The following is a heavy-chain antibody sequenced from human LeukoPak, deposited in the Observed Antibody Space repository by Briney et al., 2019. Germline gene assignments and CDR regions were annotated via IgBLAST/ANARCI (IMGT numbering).Heavy chain of an antibody. Sequence: SETLSLTCTVSGGSISSYYWSWIRQPPGKGLEWIGYIYYSGSTNCNPSLKSRVTISVDTSKNQFSLKLSSVTAADTAVYYCARENHDYGDFSFFDYWGQGTLVTVSS. D-gene: IGHD4-17*01. CDR3: ARENHDYGDFSFFDY. J-gene: IGHJ4*02. CDR1: GGSISSYY. CDR2: IYYSGST. V-gene: IGHV4-59*01.